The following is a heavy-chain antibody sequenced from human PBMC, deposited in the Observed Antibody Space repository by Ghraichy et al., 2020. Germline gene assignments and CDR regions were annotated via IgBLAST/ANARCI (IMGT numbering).Heavy chain of an antibody. CDR3: ARGRNCYNK. CDR1: GFIFSTDS. D-gene: IGHD5-24*01. J-gene: IGHJ4*02. CDR2: IDGSSTNI. Sequence: GGSLRLSCAASGFIFSTDSMSWVRQAPGKGLEWVSYIDGSSTNIYYADSVKGRFTISRDNAESSLYLQLKRLRDEDTALYYCARGRNCYNKWGQGTLVTVSS. V-gene: IGHV3-48*02.